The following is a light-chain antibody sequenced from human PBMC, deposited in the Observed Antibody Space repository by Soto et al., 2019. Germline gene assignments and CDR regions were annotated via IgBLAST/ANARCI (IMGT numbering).Light chain of an antibody. Sequence: QSVLTQPPSVSGAPGQRVTISCTGSSSKIGAGYDVPWYQQLPGTAPKLLVYGNSNRPSGVPDRFSGSKSVTSASLAITGSEPEDGADYYFQCYEGTQVVFGGGTTLTVL. CDR3: QCYEGTQVV. CDR2: GNS. V-gene: IGLV1-40*01. CDR1: SSKIGAGYD. J-gene: IGLJ2*01.